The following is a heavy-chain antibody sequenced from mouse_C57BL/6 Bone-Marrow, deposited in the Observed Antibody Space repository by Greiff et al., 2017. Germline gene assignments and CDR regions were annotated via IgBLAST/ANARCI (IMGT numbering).Heavy chain of an antibody. CDR3: ARRDYYGSRGDAMDY. CDR1: GYTFTSYG. V-gene: IGHV1-81*01. J-gene: IGHJ4*01. D-gene: IGHD1-1*01. Sequence: QVQLQQSGAELARPGASVKLSCKASGYTFTSYGISWVKQRTGQGLEWIGVIYPRSGNTYYNEKFKGKATLTADKSSSTAYMELRSLTSEDSAVYFCARRDYYGSRGDAMDYWGQGTSVTVSS. CDR2: IYPRSGNT.